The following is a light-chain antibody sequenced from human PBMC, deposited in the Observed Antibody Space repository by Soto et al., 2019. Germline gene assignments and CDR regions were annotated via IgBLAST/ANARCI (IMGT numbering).Light chain of an antibody. CDR3: SSYAGSNTVYV. CDR2: HVT. V-gene: IGLV2-8*01. CDR1: SSDVGGYNF. Sequence: QSALTQPPSAPGSPGQSVTISCTGTSSDVGGYNFVSWYQQHPGKAPKLIIYHVTKRPSGVPDRFSGSKSGNKASLTVSGLQAEDEADYYCSSYAGSNTVYVFGTGTKLTVL. J-gene: IGLJ1*01.